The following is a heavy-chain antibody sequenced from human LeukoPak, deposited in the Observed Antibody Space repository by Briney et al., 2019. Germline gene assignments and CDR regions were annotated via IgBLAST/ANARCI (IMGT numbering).Heavy chain of an antibody. V-gene: IGHV3-23*01. Sequence: GGSLRLSCATSGFTFSAYAMTWVRQAPGKGLEWVSLISGSGGSTYYADSVKGRFTVSRDNSKKTLYLQMSSLSAEDTAVYYCARDYWGHGGELPVLVKGTWNYWGQGTLLTVSS. CDR2: ISGSGGST. J-gene: IGHJ4*02. CDR1: GFTFSAYA. CDR3: ARDYWGHGGELPVLVKGTWNY. D-gene: IGHD3-16*01.